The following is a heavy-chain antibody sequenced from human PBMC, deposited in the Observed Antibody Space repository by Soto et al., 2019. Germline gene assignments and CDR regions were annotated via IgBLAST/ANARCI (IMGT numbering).Heavy chain of an antibody. CDR3: AKDHDSSGWYGGLGDP. V-gene: IGHV3-30*18. CDR2: ISYDGSNN. D-gene: IGHD6-19*01. J-gene: IGHJ5*02. Sequence: GGTLRLSCAASGFTFSSCGMHWVRQAPGKGLEWVGVISYDGSNNYYADSVKSRFTISRDNSKNTLYLQMNSVRAEDTAVYYCAKDHDSSGWYGGLGDPWGQGTLVTVSS. CDR1: GFTFSSCG.